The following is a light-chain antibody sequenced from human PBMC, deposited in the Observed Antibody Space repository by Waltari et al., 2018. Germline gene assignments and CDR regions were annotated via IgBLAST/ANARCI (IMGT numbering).Light chain of an antibody. CDR3: QHYNNRPLT. CDR2: GAS. J-gene: IGKJ4*01. Sequence: EIVMTQAPVTLSVSPGERATLFCRASQSVSSNLAWYQQKPGRGPRLLNYGASIRATGIPARFTGSGSGTEFTLTISRLQSEDFAVYFCQHYNNRPLTFGGGTKVEI. CDR1: QSVSSN. V-gene: IGKV3-15*01.